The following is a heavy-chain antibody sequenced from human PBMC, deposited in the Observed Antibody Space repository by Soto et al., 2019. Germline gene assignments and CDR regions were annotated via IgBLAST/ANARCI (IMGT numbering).Heavy chain of an antibody. V-gene: IGHV1-3*01. D-gene: IGHD6-19*01. J-gene: IGHJ5*02. CDR2: INAGNGNT. CDR1: GYTFTSYA. CDR3: VRDQSGIGWYVDWFDP. Sequence: ASVKVSCKASGYTFTSYAMHWVRQAPGQRPEGMGWINAGNGNTKYSENFKGRVTFTSDTVATTVYMELTSLTSEVSVVYYCVRDQSGIGWYVDWFDPWGQGTLVTVSS.